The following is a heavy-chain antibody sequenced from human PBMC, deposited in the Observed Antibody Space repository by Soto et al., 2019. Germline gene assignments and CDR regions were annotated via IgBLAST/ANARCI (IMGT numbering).Heavy chain of an antibody. CDR2: IYYSGST. Sequence: SETLSLTCTVSGGSISSYYWSWIRQPPGKGLEWIGYIYYSGSTNYNPSLKSRVTISVDTSKNQFSLKLSSVTAADTAVYYCARHAQYTYYDFWSGVFTHNWFDPWGQGTLVTVSS. D-gene: IGHD3-3*01. J-gene: IGHJ5*02. V-gene: IGHV4-59*08. CDR1: GGSISSYY. CDR3: ARHAQYTYYDFWSGVFTHNWFDP.